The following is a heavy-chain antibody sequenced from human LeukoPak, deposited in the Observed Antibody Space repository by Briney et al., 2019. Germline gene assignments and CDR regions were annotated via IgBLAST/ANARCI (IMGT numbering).Heavy chain of an antibody. J-gene: IGHJ6*04. V-gene: IGHV1-2*02. CDR3: ARAPRGVVVPAAPDV. D-gene: IGHD2-2*01. CDR1: GYTFTGYY. Sequence: ASVKVSCKTSGYTFTGYYMHWVRQARGQGLEWMGWINPNSGGTNYAQKFQGRVTMTRDTSISTAYMELRSLRSDDTAAYYCARAPRGVVVPAAPDVWGKGTTVTVSS. CDR2: INPNSGGT.